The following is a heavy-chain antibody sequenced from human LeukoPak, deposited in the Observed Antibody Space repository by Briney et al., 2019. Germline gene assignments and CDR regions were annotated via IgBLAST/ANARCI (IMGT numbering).Heavy chain of an antibody. CDR2: TYYRSKWYN. D-gene: IGHD3-22*01. J-gene: IGHJ5*02. V-gene: IGHV6-1*01. CDR1: GDSVSSNSAA. Sequence: SQTLSLTCAISGDSVSSNSAAWNWIRQSPSRGLERLGRTYYRSKWYNDYAVSVKSRITINPDTSKNQFSLQLNSVTPEDTAVYYCASGPYYYDSSGSNNWFDPWGQGTLVTVSS. CDR3: ASGPYYYDSSGSNNWFDP.